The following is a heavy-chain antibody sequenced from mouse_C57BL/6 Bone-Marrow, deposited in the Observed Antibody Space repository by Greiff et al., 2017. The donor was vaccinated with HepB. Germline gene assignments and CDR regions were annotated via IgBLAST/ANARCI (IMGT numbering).Heavy chain of an antibody. V-gene: IGHV2-6-1*01. CDR3: ARHTRYGNYGYFDV. CDR2: IWSYGST. D-gene: IGHD2-1*01. CDR1: GFSLTSYG. J-gene: IGHJ1*03. Sequence: VQRVESGPGLVAPSPSLSITCTVSGFSLTSYGVHWVRQPPGKGLEWLVVIWSYGSTTYNSALKSRLSISKDNSKSQVFLKMNSLQTDDTAMYYCARHTRYGNYGYFDVWGTGTTVTVSS.